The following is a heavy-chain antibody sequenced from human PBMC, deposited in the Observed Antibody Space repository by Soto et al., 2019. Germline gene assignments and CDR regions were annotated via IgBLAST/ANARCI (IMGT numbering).Heavy chain of an antibody. V-gene: IGHV3-72*01. CDR2: TRIRANSYTT. CDR1: GFTFSDHQ. D-gene: IGHD3-3*01. CDR3: ARSPQSGNDFHV. J-gene: IGHJ6*02. Sequence: EVQLVESGGALVQPGGSLRLSCAASGFTFSDHQIDWVRQAPGKGLEWVGRTRIRANSYTTEYAASVRGRYTILRDGSEHSLYLQMNSLKPEDTGVYYCARSPQSGNDFHVWGQGTTVTVSS.